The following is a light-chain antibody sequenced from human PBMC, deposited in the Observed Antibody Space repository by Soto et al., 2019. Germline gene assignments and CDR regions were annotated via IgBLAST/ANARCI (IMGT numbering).Light chain of an antibody. CDR1: QSISSN. CDR2: DAS. J-gene: IGKJ1*01. Sequence: IVMTQARDSLCVSPGERASLCCRASQSISSNLAWYQQQPGQAPRLLIFDASTRATGLPARFSGSGSGTEFTLTTRSLQSEDFAVYYCHQYSDWVTFGQGTKVDIK. CDR3: HQYSDWVT. V-gene: IGKV3-15*01.